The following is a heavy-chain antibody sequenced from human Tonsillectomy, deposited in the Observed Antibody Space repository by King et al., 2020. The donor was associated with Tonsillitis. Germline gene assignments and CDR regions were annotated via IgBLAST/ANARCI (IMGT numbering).Heavy chain of an antibody. CDR2: ISSDSETI. Sequence: VQLVESGGGLVQPGGSLRLSCAASGFTFSTLSMTWVRQAPGKGLEWVSYISSDSETIYYADSVKGRFTISRDNAKNSLYLQLNRLRAEETAVYYCAATPLYIRVDYYYGMDVWGQGTTVTVSS. CDR1: GFTFSTLS. J-gene: IGHJ6*02. CDR3: AATPLYIRVDYYYGMDV. V-gene: IGHV3-48*01. D-gene: IGHD3-3*02.